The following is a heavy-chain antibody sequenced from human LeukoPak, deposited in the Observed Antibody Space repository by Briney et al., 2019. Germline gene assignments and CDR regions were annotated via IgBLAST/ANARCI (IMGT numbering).Heavy chain of an antibody. V-gene: IGHV4-39*02. D-gene: IGHD6-25*01. CDR2: VYYSRSP. Sequence: SETLSLTCTVSGDSISRSTYYWAWIRQPPGKGLEWIGSVYYSRSPYFNPSLESRATISVDTSKNHFSLKMSSVTAADTAVYYCARSSGTGTFSYWGQGTLVTVPS. CDR3: ARSSGTGTFSY. CDR1: GDSISRSTYY. J-gene: IGHJ4*02.